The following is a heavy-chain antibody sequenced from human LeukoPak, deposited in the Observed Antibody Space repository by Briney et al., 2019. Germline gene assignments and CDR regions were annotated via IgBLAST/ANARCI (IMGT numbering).Heavy chain of an antibody. V-gene: IGHV1-69*06. Sequence: EASVKVSCKASGGTFSSYAISWVRQAPGQGLEWMGGIIPIFGTANYAQKFQGRVTITADKSTSTAYMELSSLRSEDTAVYYCARAGEYFGWLLSPSWFDPWGQGTLVTVSS. D-gene: IGHD3-9*01. CDR2: IIPIFGTA. CDR1: GGTFSSYA. CDR3: ARAGEYFGWLLSPSWFDP. J-gene: IGHJ5*02.